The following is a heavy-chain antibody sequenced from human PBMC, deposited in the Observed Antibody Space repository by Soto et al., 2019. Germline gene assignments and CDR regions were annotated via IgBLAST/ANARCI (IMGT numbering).Heavy chain of an antibody. Sequence: EVQLLESGGGLVQPGGSLRLSCAASGFTFSSYAMSWVRQAPGKGLEWVSVISGSGGSTYYADSVKGRFTISRDNSKNTLYLRMDSLRAEDRAVCYCARGLAWLVLYGFDYWGQGTLVTGSS. CDR3: ARGLAWLVLYGFDY. J-gene: IGHJ4*02. V-gene: IGHV3-23*01. D-gene: IGHD6-19*01. CDR2: ISGSGGST. CDR1: GFTFSSYA.